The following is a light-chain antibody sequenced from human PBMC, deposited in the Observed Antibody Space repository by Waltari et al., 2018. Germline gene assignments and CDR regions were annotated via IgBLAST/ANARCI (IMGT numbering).Light chain of an antibody. J-gene: IGLJ2*01. V-gene: IGLV4-69*01. CDR1: SGHSSYA. CDR3: QTWGTAAHVV. Sequence: QLVVTQSPSASASLGASINLTCTLSSGHSSYAVAWHQQHSQKGPRFLMKLNFDGTHDKGDGVPARFSGSNSVAERYLTISSLQSEDEADYYCQTWGTAAHVVFGGGTKLTVL. CDR2: LNFDGTH.